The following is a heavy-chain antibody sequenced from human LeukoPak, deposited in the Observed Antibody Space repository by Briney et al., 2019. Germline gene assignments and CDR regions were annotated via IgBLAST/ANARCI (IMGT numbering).Heavy chain of an antibody. CDR2: ISGSGAYI. CDR3: ARENYNALDV. Sequence: PGGSLRLSCTASGFSFTDYIMHWVRQAPGKGLEWVSSISGSGAYIYYADSVKGRFTISRDSAKNSLYLQMNSLRAEDTAVYYCARENYNALDVWGQGTTVTVSS. V-gene: IGHV3-21*06. D-gene: IGHD1-1*01. J-gene: IGHJ6*02. CDR1: GFSFTDYI.